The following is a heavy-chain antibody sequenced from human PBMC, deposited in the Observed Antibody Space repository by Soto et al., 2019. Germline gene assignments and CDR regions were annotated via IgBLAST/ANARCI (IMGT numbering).Heavy chain of an antibody. CDR3: VKPPVITASYYYYDMDV. CDR2: ISGSGIST. J-gene: IGHJ6*02. CDR1: GFTFSTYP. D-gene: IGHD4-4*01. Sequence: GGSLRLSCAASGFTFSTYPISWVRQAPGKGLEWVSGISGSGISTYYTDSVKGRFTISRDNSKNTVFLQMNSLRDEDTAVYYCVKPPVITASYYYYDMDVWGQGTTVTVSS. V-gene: IGHV3-23*01.